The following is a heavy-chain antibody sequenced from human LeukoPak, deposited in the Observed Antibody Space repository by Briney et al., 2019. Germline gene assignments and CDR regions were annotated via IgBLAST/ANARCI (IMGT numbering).Heavy chain of an antibody. CDR3: AKDDHGYRNFDY. CDR2: ISGSAAIT. Sequence: GGSLRLSCAASGFTFSSYAMGWVRQAPGKGLEWVSAISGSAAITYYADSVKGRFTISRDNSKNTLYLQMNSLRAEDTALYYCAKDDHGYRNFDYWGQGTLVTVSS. J-gene: IGHJ4*02. CDR1: GFTFSSYA. V-gene: IGHV3-23*01. D-gene: IGHD5-18*01.